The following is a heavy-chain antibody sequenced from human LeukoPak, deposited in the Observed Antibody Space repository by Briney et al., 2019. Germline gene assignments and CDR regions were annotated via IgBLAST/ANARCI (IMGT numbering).Heavy chain of an antibody. J-gene: IGHJ4*01. V-gene: IGHV1-2*02. CDR1: VYPFTDQL. CDR3: ARGELLVDY. Sequence: ASVRVSCKASVYPFTDQLINWVRQAPGRGLEWMGWINPNSGDTNYEQRFQGRVTMTRDTSISTAYMDLTRLASDDTAVYYCARGELLVDYWGQGTLVTVSS. CDR2: INPNSGDT. D-gene: IGHD3-10*01.